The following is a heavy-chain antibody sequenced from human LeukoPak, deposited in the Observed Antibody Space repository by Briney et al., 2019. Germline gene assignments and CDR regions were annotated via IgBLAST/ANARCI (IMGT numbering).Heavy chain of an antibody. D-gene: IGHD3-22*01. V-gene: IGHV3-23*01. CDR1: GFTFSNYL. Sequence: GGSLRLSCAASGFTFSNYLMMWLRLAPGKGLVGVSNMKGSDGRAWYADSVTGRFIISRDKSKNTLFLQMNSLRAEDTAVYFCAKDHDSSGYPTSDYWGQGTLVTVSS. CDR3: AKDHDSSGYPTSDY. CDR2: MKGSDGRA. J-gene: IGHJ4*02.